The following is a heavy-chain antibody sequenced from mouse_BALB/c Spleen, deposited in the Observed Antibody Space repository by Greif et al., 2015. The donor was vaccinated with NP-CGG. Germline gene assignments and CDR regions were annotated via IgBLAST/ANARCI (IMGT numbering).Heavy chain of an antibody. J-gene: IGHJ3*01. D-gene: IGHD1-2*01. CDR2: ISNDGSN. Sequence: EVKLQESGPGPVKPSQSLSLTCSVTGYSITSGYYWDWIRQFPGNKLEWMGYISNDGSNNYNPSLKNRISITRDTSKNQFFLKLNSVTTEDTATYYCARGGGTTAPFAYWGQGTLVTVSA. CDR3: ARGGGTTAPFAY. CDR1: GYSITSGYY. V-gene: IGHV3-6*02.